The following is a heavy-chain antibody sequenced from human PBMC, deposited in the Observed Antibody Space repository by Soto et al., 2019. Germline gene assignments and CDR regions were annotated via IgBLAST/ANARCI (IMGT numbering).Heavy chain of an antibody. Sequence: SVKVSCKASGGTFSSYAISWVRQAPGQGLEWMGGIIPISGTANYAQKFQGRVTITADESTSTVSMELSSLRSEDTAVYFCARSQGSSTSLEIYYYYYYGMDVWGQGTTVTVSS. D-gene: IGHD2-2*01. CDR2: IIPISGTA. CDR3: ARSQGSSTSLEIYYYYYYGMDV. CDR1: GGTFSSYA. V-gene: IGHV1-69*13. J-gene: IGHJ6*02.